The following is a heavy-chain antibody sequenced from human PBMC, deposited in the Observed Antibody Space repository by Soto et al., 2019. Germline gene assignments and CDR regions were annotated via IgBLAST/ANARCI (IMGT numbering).Heavy chain of an antibody. Sequence: SETLSLTGTVSGGAISSGGYYWSWFRHCPGKGQDRIGYIYYSGGTDYNPCLKSRVTIAVYTSKNQFSLKQSPVTAADTAVYDCARPLYGMDVWRQGTTVTVSS. V-gene: IGHV4-31*03. CDR1: GGAISSGGYY. J-gene: IGHJ6*02. CDR3: ARPLYGMDV. CDR2: IYYSGGT.